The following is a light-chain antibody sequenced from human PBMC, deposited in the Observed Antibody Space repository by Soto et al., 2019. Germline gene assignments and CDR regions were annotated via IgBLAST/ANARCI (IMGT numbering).Light chain of an antibody. V-gene: IGKV1-39*01. CDR3: QQSYSFPCT. CDR1: QSISSY. Sequence: DIQMTQSPSSLSASVGDRVTITCRASQSISSYLNWYQQKPGKAPKLLIYAASSLQSGVPSRFSGSGAGTDFTLSISSLQPEDFATYYCQQSYSFPCTFGPGTKVDVK. J-gene: IGKJ3*01. CDR2: AAS.